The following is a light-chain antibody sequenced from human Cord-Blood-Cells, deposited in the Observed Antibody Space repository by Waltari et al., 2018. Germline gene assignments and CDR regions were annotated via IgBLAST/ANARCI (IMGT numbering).Light chain of an antibody. CDR1: QSISSW. V-gene: IGKV1-5*01. Sequence: DIQMTQSPSTLSASVGDRVHITCRASQSISSWLVWYQQKPGKAPKLLIYDASSLESGVPSRFSGSGSGTEFTLTISSLQPDDFATYYCQQYNSYLLTFGGGTKVEIK. CDR2: DAS. CDR3: QQYNSYLLT. J-gene: IGKJ4*01.